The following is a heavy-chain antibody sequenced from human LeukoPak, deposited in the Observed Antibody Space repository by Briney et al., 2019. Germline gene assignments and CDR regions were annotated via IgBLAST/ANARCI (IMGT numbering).Heavy chain of an antibody. CDR1: GSSISSYY. D-gene: IGHD4-17*01. Sequence: PSETLSLTCTVSGSSISSYYCSWIRQPPGKGLEWIGYIYYSGSTNYNPSLKSRVTISVDASNNQFSLKLSSVTAADTGVYYCARRTTTVTTANWFDPWGQGTLVTVSS. J-gene: IGHJ5*02. CDR3: ARRTTTVTTANWFDP. V-gene: IGHV4-59*01. CDR2: IYYSGST.